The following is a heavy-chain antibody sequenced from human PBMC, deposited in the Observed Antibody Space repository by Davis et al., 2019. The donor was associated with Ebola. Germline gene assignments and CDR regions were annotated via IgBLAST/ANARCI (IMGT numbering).Heavy chain of an antibody. J-gene: IGHJ4*02. CDR1: GFTFSSYG. CDR3: ARAWTYAYDY. Sequence: GESLKISCAVSGFTFSSYGMSWVRQAPGKGPEWVAKINPDGSQKYYVDSVKGRFTISRDNAKNSLYLQMDSLRAEDSAVYYCARAWTYAYDYWGQGTLVTVSS. CDR2: INPDGSQK. V-gene: IGHV3-7*03. D-gene: IGHD1-7*01.